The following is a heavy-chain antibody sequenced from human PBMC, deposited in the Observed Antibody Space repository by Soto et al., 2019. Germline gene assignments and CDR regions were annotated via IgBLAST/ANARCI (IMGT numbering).Heavy chain of an antibody. CDR2: LSGSGGTT. CDR3: AKLEYSYGIDY. D-gene: IGHD5-18*01. V-gene: IGHV3-23*01. Sequence: PGGSLRLSCAASGFTFSSYAMSWVRQTPGKGLEWVSTLSGSGGTTYYADSVKGQFTISRDNSKSTLYLQMNSLRAEDTAVYYCAKLEYSYGIDYWGQGTLVTVSS. J-gene: IGHJ4*02. CDR1: GFTFSSYA.